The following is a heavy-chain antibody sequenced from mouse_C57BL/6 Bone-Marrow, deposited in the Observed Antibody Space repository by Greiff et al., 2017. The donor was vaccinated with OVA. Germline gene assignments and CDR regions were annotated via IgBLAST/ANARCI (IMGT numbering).Heavy chain of an antibody. CDR3: HYYGSDY. V-gene: IGHV1-26*01. CDR1: GYTFTDYY. Sequence: VQLQQSGPELVKPGASVKISCKASGYTFTDYYMNWVKQSHGKSLEWIGDINPNNGGTSYNQKFKGKATLTVDKSSSTAYMELRSLTSEDSAVYYCHYYGSDYWGQGTTLTVSS. D-gene: IGHD1-1*01. J-gene: IGHJ2*01. CDR2: INPNNGGT.